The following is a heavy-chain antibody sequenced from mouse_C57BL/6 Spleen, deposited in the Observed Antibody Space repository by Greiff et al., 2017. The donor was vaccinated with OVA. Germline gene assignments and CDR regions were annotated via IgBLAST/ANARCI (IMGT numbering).Heavy chain of an antibody. Sequence: EVQVVESGGGLVKPGGSLKLSCAASGFTFSDYGMHWVRQAPEKGLEWVAYISSGSSTIYYADTVKGRFTISRDNAKNTLFLQMTSLRSEDTAMYYCARGGDYLWFAYWGQGTLVTVSA. CDR3: ARGGDYLWFAY. D-gene: IGHD5-5*01. CDR2: ISSGSSTI. J-gene: IGHJ3*01. CDR1: GFTFSDYG. V-gene: IGHV5-17*01.